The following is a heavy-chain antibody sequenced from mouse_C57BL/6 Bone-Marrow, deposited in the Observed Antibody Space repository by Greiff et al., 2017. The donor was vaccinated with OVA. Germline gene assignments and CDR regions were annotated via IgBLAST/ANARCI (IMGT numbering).Heavy chain of an antibody. CDR2: ILPSIGRT. CDR1: DSEVFPLAY. D-gene: IGHD1-1*01. V-gene: IGHV15-2*01. CDR3: ARTTVDWYFDV. Sequence: QVQLKESGSELRSPGSSVKLSCKDFDSEVFPLAYMSWVRQKPGHGFEWIGGILPSIGRTIYGEKFEDKATLDADTLSNTAYLELNSLTSEDSAIYYCARTTVDWYFDVWGTGTTVTVSS. J-gene: IGHJ1*03.